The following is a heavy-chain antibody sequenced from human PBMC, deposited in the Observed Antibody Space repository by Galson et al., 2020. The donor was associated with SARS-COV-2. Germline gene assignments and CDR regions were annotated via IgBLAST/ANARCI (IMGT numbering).Heavy chain of an antibody. CDR1: GFTFSSYS. CDR2: ISSSSSYI. D-gene: IGHD6-19*01. CDR3: ARASSSGWYKFDD. J-gene: IGHJ4*02. V-gene: IGHV3-21*01. Sequence: GGSLRLSCAASGFTFSSYSMNWVRQAPGKGLEWVSSISSSSSYIYYADSVKGRFTISRDNAKNSLYLQMNSLRAEDTAVYYCARASSSGWYKFDDWGQGTLVTVSS.